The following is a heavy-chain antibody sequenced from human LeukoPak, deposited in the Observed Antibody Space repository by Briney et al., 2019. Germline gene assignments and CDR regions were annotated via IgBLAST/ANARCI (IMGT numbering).Heavy chain of an antibody. CDR2: ISAYNGNT. Sequence: ASVKVSCKASGYTFTSYGISWVRQAPGPGLEWMGWISAYNGNTNYAQKLQGRVTMTTDTSTSTAYMELRSLRSDDTAVYYCARVGSSWTYHYFDYWGQGTLVTVSS. CDR3: ARVGSSWTYHYFDY. CDR1: GYTFTSYG. V-gene: IGHV1-18*01. J-gene: IGHJ4*02. D-gene: IGHD6-6*01.